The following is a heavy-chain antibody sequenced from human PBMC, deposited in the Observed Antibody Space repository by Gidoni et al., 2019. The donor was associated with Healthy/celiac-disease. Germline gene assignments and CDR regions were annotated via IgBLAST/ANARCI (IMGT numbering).Heavy chain of an antibody. J-gene: IGHJ5*02. D-gene: IGHD4-17*01. V-gene: IGHV1-69*04. CDR1: GGTFGSYA. CDR3: ARLRGMTTVTQDWFDP. Sequence: QVQLVQSGAEVKKPGSSVNVSCKASGGTFGSYAISWVRQAPGQGLEWMGRRIPNLGIANYAQKFQGRVTITADKSTSTAYMELSSLRSEDTAVYYCARLRGMTTVTQDWFDPWGQGTLVTVSS. CDR2: RIPNLGIA.